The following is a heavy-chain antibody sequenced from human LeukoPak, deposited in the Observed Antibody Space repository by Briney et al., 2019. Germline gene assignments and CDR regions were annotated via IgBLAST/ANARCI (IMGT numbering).Heavy chain of an antibody. CDR1: GDSFSSYS. Sequence: SETLSLTCTVSGDSFSSYSWSWVRQSPGKGLEWIAYISDSGSTNHNPSLKSRVTISVDTSKKQLSLKLSSVTAADTAVYYCARHSGLYSDFYFDYWGQGTLVTVSS. V-gene: IGHV4-59*08. J-gene: IGHJ4*02. CDR2: ISDSGST. CDR3: ARHSGLYSDFYFDY. D-gene: IGHD1-26*01.